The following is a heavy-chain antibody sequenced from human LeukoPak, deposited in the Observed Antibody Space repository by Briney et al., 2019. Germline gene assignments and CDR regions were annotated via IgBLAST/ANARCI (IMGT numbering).Heavy chain of an antibody. Sequence: PSETLSLTCTVAGGGISTYYWNWIRQTPGKGLEWVGHIANGATDYNPSLKSRAIISVDTSKNQISLRLTSVTAADTAVYHCARDKAHSYGYYFDPWGPGTQVLVSP. CDR2: IANGAT. CDR3: ARDKAHSYGYYFDP. V-gene: IGHV4-4*08. J-gene: IGHJ4*02. D-gene: IGHD3-10*01. CDR1: GGGISTYY.